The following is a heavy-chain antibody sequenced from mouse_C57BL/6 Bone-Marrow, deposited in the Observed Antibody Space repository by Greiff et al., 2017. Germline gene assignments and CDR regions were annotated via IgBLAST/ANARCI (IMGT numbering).Heavy chain of an antibody. CDR1: GYTFSEYT. CDR3: ARHDVLTLFDY. CDR2: FYPGSGSI. J-gene: IGHJ2*01. V-gene: IGHV1-62-2*01. D-gene: IGHD4-1*01. Sequence: VKLQESGAELVKPGASVKLSCTASGYTFSEYTIHWVQQRSGKGLEWIGWFYPGSGSIKYNEKFKDKATLTADNSSSTVYMELSRVTSKDSAVKFCARHDVLTLFDYGGQGTTLTVSS.